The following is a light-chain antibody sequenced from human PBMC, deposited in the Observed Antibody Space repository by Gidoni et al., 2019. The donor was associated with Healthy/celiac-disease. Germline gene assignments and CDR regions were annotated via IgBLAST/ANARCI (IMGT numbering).Light chain of an antibody. V-gene: IGLV3-21*03. CDR3: QVWDSSSDHRGGHV. Sequence: SYVLTPPPSVSVAPGKPARITWGGNNIGSKSVHWYQQKPGQAPVLVVYDDSDRPSGIPERFSGSNSGNTATLTISRVEAGDEADYYCQVWDSSSDHRGGHVFGTGTKVTVL. CDR1: NIGSKS. J-gene: IGLJ1*01. CDR2: DDS.